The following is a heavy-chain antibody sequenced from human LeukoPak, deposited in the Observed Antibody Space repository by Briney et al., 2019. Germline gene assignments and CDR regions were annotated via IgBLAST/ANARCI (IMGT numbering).Heavy chain of an antibody. CDR2: IYYGGNT. V-gene: IGHV4-39*01. CDR3: ARGENVAAAGIEY. Sequence: PSETLSLTCIVSGRPVSSGRDYWAWIRQPPGMGLERIGSIYYGGNTYYSLSLKSRVTISVETSKNQFSLRLSSVTATDTAVYYCARGENVAAAGIEYWGQGTLVTVSS. J-gene: IGHJ4*02. CDR1: GRPVSSGRDY. D-gene: IGHD6-13*01.